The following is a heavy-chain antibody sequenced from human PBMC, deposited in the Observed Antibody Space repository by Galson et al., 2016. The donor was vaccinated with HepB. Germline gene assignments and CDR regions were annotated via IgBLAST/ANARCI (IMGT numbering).Heavy chain of an antibody. V-gene: IGHV3-30-3*01. CDR1: GFTFSNYA. CDR2: TDGTNK. Sequence: SLRLSCAVAGFTFSNYALHWVPQAPGTGLGWVADTDGTNKNYGDSVKGRLTIARDDSNSRLYLQMERLRAEDTAVYYCATDPIVGVPDYFDYWGQGTLVTVSS. D-gene: IGHD1-26*01. J-gene: IGHJ4*02. CDR3: ATDPIVGVPDYFDY.